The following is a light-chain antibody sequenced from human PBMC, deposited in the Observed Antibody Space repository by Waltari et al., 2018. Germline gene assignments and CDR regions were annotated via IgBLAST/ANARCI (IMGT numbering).Light chain of an antibody. Sequence: SYVLTQPPSVSVAPGQTARITCEGNSIGSKSIHWYQQKPGQAPVLVVYEDSARPPGIPERCSGSNAENMATLTISRVEAGDEADYFCLVWDMNNDHPWVFGGGTKLTVL. V-gene: IGLV3-21*02. CDR2: EDS. CDR3: LVWDMNNDHPWV. CDR1: SIGSKS. J-gene: IGLJ3*02.